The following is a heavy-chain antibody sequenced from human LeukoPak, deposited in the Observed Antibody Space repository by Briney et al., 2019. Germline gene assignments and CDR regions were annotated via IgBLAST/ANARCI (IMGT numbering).Heavy chain of an antibody. D-gene: IGHD6-13*01. V-gene: IGHV1-2*06. CDR1: GYTFTGYY. J-gene: IGHJ3*02. CDR3: AREYNSSSYNGAFDI. CDR2: INPNSGGT. Sequence: ASVKVSCKASGYTFTGYYMHWVRQAPGQGLEWMGRINPNSGGTNYAQKFQGRVTMTRDTSISTAYMELSRLRSDDTAVYYWAREYNSSSYNGAFDIWGQGTMVTVSS.